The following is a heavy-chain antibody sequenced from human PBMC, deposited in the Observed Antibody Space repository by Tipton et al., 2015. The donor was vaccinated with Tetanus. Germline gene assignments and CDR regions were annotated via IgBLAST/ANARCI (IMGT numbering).Heavy chain of an antibody. CDR2: ISPSGNT. Sequence: TLSLTCTVSGGTISSYYWSWIRQPPGKGLEWIGEISPSGNTNYNPSLKSRVTISADTSRNQFSLRLGSVTAADTAMYYCARGPAAPGTSLFDYWGQGALVTVSS. J-gene: IGHJ4*02. CDR1: GGTISSYY. D-gene: IGHD6-13*01. CDR3: ARGPAAPGTSLFDY. V-gene: IGHV4-34*01.